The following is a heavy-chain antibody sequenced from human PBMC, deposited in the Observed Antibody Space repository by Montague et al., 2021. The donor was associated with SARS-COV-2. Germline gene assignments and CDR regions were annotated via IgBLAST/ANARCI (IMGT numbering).Heavy chain of an antibody. CDR1: GFTVSSNY. CDR2: IYSGGST. CDR3: ASRGYSGYDFPNWYYYYYMDV. V-gene: IGHV3-53*04. D-gene: IGHD5-12*01. J-gene: IGHJ6*03. Sequence: SLSLSLSASGFTVSSNYMSWVRQAPGKGLEWVSVIYSGGSTYYADSVKGRFTISRHNSKNTLYLQMNSLRAEDTAVYYCASRGYSGYDFPNWYYYYYMDVWGKGTTVTVSS.